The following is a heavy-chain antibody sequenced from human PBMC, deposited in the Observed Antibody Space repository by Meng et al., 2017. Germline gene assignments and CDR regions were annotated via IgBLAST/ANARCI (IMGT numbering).Heavy chain of an antibody. V-gene: IGHV4-38-2*02. Sequence: GSLRLSCAVSGYSISSGYYWCWIRQPPGKGLEWIGSIYHSGSTYYNPSLKSRVTISVDTSKNQSSLKLSSVTAADTAVYYCARDLYCTNGVCYVFDYWGQGTLVTVSS. D-gene: IGHD2-8*01. CDR2: IYHSGST. CDR3: ARDLYCTNGVCYVFDY. CDR1: GYSISSGYY. J-gene: IGHJ4*02.